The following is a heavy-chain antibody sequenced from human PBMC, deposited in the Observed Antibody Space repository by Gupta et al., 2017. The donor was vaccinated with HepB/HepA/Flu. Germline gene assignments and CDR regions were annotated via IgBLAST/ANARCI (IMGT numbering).Heavy chain of an antibody. Sequence: QVQLVESGGGVVQPGRSLRLSCTASGFTFSTYGLQWVRQAPGKGLEWVAVIWYDGSIKYYADSVKGRFTISRDNFKNTLYLQINSLRAEDTAVYYCARGSGSYQGNGFDYWGQGTLVTVSS. D-gene: IGHD1-26*01. V-gene: IGHV3-33*01. J-gene: IGHJ4*02. CDR1: GFTFSTYG. CDR2: IWYDGSIK. CDR3: ARGSGSYQGNGFDY.